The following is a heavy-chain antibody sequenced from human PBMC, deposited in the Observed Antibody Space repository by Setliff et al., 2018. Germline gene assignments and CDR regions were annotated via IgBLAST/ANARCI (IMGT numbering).Heavy chain of an antibody. CDR3: AKVQAVAGTCFQH. D-gene: IGHD6-19*01. J-gene: IGHJ1*01. Sequence: PGGSLRLSCAASRFTFSNYAMSWVRQAPGKGLEWVSAISGSGGSTYYADSVKGRFTISRDNSKNTLYLQMNSLRAEDTAVYYCAKVQAVAGTCFQHWGQGTLVTVSS. CDR1: RFTFSNYA. V-gene: IGHV3-23*01. CDR2: ISGSGGST.